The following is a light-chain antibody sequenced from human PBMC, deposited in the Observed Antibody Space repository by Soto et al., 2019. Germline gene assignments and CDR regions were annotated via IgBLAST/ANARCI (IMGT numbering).Light chain of an antibody. Sequence: DIQMTQSPSTLSASVGDRVTITCRASQSISSWLAWYQQKPGKAPNLLIYKASSLESGVPSRFSGSGSGTEFTLTISSLQPDDFATYYCQQHNSYPLTVGGGTKVEIK. V-gene: IGKV1-5*03. CDR3: QQHNSYPLT. CDR1: QSISSW. J-gene: IGKJ4*01. CDR2: KAS.